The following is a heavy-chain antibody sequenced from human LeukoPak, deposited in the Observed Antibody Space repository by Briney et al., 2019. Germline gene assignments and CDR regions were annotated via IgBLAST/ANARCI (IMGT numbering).Heavy chain of an antibody. V-gene: IGHV1-18*01. CDR1: GYTFTSYG. D-gene: IGHD3-16*01. CDR3: ARTFTVLSREVYFDY. Sequence: GASVKVSCKASGYTFTSYGISWVRQAPGQGLEGMGWISAYNVNTNYAQKLQARVTMTSDIYTRTAYLDLRRMRSDDTAVYYCARTFTVLSREVYFDYWGQGTMVSVSS. J-gene: IGHJ4*02. CDR2: ISAYNVNT.